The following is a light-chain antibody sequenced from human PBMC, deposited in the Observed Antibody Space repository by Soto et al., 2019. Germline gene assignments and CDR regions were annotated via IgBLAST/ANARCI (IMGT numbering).Light chain of an antibody. CDR2: GAS. V-gene: IGKV3-15*01. J-gene: IGKJ5*01. Sequence: EIVMTQSPHTLSVSPGERATLSCRASQSVTSNLAWYQQKPGRAPRLLIYGASTRAKGIPARFSGSGSGTEFTLTISNLQPEDFATYYCQQYNNWSPITFGQGTRLEI. CDR1: QSVTSN. CDR3: QQYNNWSPIT.